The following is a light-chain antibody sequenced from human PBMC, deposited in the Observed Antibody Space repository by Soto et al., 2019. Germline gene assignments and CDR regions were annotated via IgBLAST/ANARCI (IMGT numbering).Light chain of an antibody. CDR2: EVN. V-gene: IGLV2-14*01. J-gene: IGLJ3*02. CDR3: SSWTSSTTHV. Sequence: QSALTRPASVSGSLGQSITISCTGTSSDVGGYNFVSWYQQHPGKAPKLMIYEVNSRSSGDSNRFSGSKSGNTAALTISGLQAEDEADYYCSSWTSSTTHVLGGGTKLTVL. CDR1: SSDVGGYNF.